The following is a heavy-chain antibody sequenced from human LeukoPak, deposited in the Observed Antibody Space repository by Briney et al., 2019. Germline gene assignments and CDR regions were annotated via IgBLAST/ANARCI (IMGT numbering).Heavy chain of an antibody. Sequence: GGSLRLSCAASGFTFTNAWMSWVRQAPGKGLEWVGRIKSKTDGGTTDYAAPVKGRFTISRDDSKNTLYLEMNSLKIEDTAVYYCTSGRSGGSCPYWGQGTLVTVSS. D-gene: IGHD2-15*01. CDR1: GFTFTNAW. CDR3: TSGRSGGSCPY. CDR2: IKSKTDGGTT. J-gene: IGHJ4*02. V-gene: IGHV3-15*01.